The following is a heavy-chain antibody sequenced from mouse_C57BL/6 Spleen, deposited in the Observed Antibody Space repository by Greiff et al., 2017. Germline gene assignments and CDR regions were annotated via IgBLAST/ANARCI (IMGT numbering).Heavy chain of an antibody. CDR3: TRGDYDSRFAY. CDR2: IDPETGGT. J-gene: IGHJ3*01. CDR1: GYTFTDYE. Sequence: VQLKESGAELVRPGASVTLSCKASGYTFTDYEMHWVKQTPVHGLEWIGAIDPETGGTAYNQKFKGKAILTADKSSSTAYMELRSLTSEDSAVYYCTRGDYDSRFAYWGQGTLVTVSA. D-gene: IGHD2-4*01. V-gene: IGHV1-15*01.